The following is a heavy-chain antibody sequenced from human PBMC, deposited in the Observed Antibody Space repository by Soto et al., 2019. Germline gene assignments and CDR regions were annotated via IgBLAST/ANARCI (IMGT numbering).Heavy chain of an antibody. CDR1: GFTFSTYA. V-gene: IGHV3-23*01. CDR3: ATQDFRGPTGTT. J-gene: IGHJ4*02. Sequence: GGSLRLSCAASGFTFSTYAMGWVRQAPGKGLEWVSLISDGGDTTYYADPVKGRFTISRDNSMNTLYLQVNSLRADDTAVYYCATQDFRGPTGTTWGQGTPVTVSS. D-gene: IGHD1-1*01. CDR2: ISDGGDTT.